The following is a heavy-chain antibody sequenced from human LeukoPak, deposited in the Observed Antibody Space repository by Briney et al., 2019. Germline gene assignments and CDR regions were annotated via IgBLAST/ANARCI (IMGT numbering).Heavy chain of an antibody. CDR1: GFSPSTSGVG. CDR2: IYWDDDK. CDR3: AHSGYDYVWGSYHSMDTFDY. D-gene: IGHD3-16*02. J-gene: IGHJ4*02. V-gene: IGHV2-5*02. Sequence: SGPTLVNPTQTLTLTCTFSGFSPSTSGVGVGWIRQPPGKALEWLALIYWDDDKRYSPSLKSRLTITKDTSKNQVVLTMTNMDPVDTATYYCAHSGYDYVWGSYHSMDTFDYWGQGTLVTVSS.